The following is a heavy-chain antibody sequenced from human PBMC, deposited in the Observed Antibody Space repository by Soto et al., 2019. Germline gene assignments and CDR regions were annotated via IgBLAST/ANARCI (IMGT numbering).Heavy chain of an antibody. Sequence: GGSLRLSCAASGFTFSSYAMSWVRQAPGKGLEWVSAISGSGGSTYYADSVKGRFTISRDNSKNTLYLQMNSLRAEDTAVYYCAKDEYYDSSGYSGYWGQGSLVIVSS. CDR1: GFTFSSYA. V-gene: IGHV3-23*01. CDR2: ISGSGGST. CDR3: AKDEYYDSSGYSGY. D-gene: IGHD3-22*01. J-gene: IGHJ4*02.